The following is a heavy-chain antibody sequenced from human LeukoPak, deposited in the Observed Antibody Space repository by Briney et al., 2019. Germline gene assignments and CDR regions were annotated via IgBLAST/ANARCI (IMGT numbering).Heavy chain of an antibody. D-gene: IGHD2-2*01. V-gene: IGHV1-69*04. J-gene: IGHJ6*02. Sequence: SVKVSCKASGGTFSSYAISWVRQAPGQGLEWMGRIIPILGIANYAQKFQGRVTITADKSTSTAYVELSSLRSEDTAVYYCARGYCSSTSCVYGMDVWGQGTTVTVSS. CDR2: IIPILGIA. CDR3: ARGYCSSTSCVYGMDV. CDR1: GGTFSSYA.